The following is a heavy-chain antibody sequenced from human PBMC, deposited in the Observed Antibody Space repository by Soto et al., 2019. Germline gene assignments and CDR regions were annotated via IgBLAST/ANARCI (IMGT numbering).Heavy chain of an antibody. V-gene: IGHV1-46*01. CDR2: INPSGGST. D-gene: IGHD5-18*01. CDR1: GYTFTSYY. CDR3: ARDHPHSYGVYYFDY. J-gene: IGHJ4*02. Sequence: ASVKVSCKASGYTFTSYYMHWVRQAPGQGLEWMGIINPSGGSTSYAQKFQGRVTMTRDTSKNQVSLKVNSVTAADTAVYYCARDHPHSYGVYYFDYWGQGTLVTVSS.